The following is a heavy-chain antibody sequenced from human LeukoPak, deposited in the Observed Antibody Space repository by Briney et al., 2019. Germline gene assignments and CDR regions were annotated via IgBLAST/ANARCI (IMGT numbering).Heavy chain of an antibody. J-gene: IGHJ5*02. CDR3: ARERTTVTPPGWFDP. V-gene: IGHV1-69*04. CDR2: IIPILDIA. CDR1: GGTFSSYA. Sequence: VASVKVSCKASGGTFSSYAISCVRHAPGQGLEWMGRIIPILDIANYAQKFQGRVTITTDKSTNTAYMELSSLRSEDTAVYYCARERTTVTPPGWFDPWGQGTLVTVSS. D-gene: IGHD4-17*01.